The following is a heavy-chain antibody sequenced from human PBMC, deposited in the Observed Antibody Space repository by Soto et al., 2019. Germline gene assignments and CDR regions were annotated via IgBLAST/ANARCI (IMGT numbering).Heavy chain of an antibody. J-gene: IGHJ3*01. CDR1: GDRVSTNSST. CDR3: ARAAVAFDAFDL. V-gene: IGHV6-1*01. CDR2: TYLRSKWYN. D-gene: IGHD2-15*01. Sequence: PLSLTYVIAGDRVSTNSSTWNWIRQSPSRGLEWLGRTYLRSKWYNEYAVSVKSRIAIRPDTSKNLFSLQLSSVTPEDTAVYFCARAAVAFDAFDLWGQGTVVTVSS.